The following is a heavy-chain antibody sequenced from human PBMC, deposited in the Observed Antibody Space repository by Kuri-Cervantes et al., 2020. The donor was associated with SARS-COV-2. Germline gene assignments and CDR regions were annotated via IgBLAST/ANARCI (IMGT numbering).Heavy chain of an antibody. J-gene: IGHJ4*02. Sequence: GESLKISCAASGFTSSSYGMHWVRQAPGKGLEWVAVIWYDGSNKYYADPVKGRFTISRDNSKNTVFLQMDSLRAEDTAVYYCARDSGPLRYSYFDYWGLGALVTVSS. CDR2: IWYDGSNK. V-gene: IGHV3-33*01. CDR1: GFTSSSYG. D-gene: IGHD3-9*01. CDR3: ARDSGPLRYSYFDY.